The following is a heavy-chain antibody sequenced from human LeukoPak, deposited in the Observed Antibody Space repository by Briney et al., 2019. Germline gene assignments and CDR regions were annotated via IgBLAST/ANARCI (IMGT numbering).Heavy chain of an antibody. CDR1: GCTFTGYY. J-gene: IGHJ4*02. D-gene: IGHD3-10*01. CDR3: AGYYYGSGSYSLSY. Sequence: ASVKVSCKASGCTFTGYYMHWVRQAPGQGLEWMGWINPNSGGTNYAQKFQGRVTMTRDTSISTAYMELSRLRSDDTAVYYCAGYYYGSGSYSLSYWGQGTLVTVSS. V-gene: IGHV1-2*02. CDR2: INPNSGGT.